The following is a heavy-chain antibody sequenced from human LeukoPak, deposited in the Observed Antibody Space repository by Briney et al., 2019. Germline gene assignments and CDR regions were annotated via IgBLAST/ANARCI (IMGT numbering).Heavy chain of an antibody. D-gene: IGHD4-17*01. J-gene: IGHJ4*02. V-gene: IGHV4-59*08. Sequence: PSETLSLTCTVSGGSISSYYWSWIRQPPGKGLEWIGYIYYSGSTNYNPSLKSRVIISVDTSKNPFSLKLSSVTAADTAVYYCARHDYGDYFDYWGQGTPVTVSS. CDR3: ARHDYGDYFDY. CDR2: IYYSGST. CDR1: GGSISSYY.